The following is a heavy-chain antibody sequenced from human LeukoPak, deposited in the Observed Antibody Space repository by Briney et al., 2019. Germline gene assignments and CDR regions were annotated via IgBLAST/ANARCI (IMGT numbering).Heavy chain of an antibody. CDR1: GGSFSGYY. V-gene: IGHV4-34*01. CDR2: INHSGST. CDR3: ARMGYSSGWYGQLRY. J-gene: IGHJ4*02. D-gene: IGHD6-19*01. Sequence: PSETLSLTCAVYGGSFSGYYWSWIRQPPGKGLEWTGEINHSGSTNYNPSLKSRVTISVDTSKNQFSLKLSSVTAADTAVYYCARMGYSSGWYGQLRYWGQGTLVTVSS.